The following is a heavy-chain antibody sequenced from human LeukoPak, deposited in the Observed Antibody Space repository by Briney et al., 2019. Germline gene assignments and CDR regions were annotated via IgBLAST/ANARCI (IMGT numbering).Heavy chain of an antibody. Sequence: PSETLSLTCTVSGGSISSSSYYWSWIRQPPGKGLEWIGYIYYSGSTYYNPSLKSRVTISVDTSKNQFSLKLSSVTAADTAVYYCARVLSDGDYVFDYWGQGTLVTVSS. CDR3: ARVLSDGDYVFDY. V-gene: IGHV4-30-4*01. CDR1: GGSISSSSYY. D-gene: IGHD4-17*01. CDR2: IYYSGST. J-gene: IGHJ4*02.